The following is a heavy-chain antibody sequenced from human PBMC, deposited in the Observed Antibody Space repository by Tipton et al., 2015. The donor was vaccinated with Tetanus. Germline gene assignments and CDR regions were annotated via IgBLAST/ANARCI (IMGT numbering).Heavy chain of an antibody. CDR3: ARTGRAARPVDY. CDR1: GGSISSGRYY. CDR2: IYYSGST. D-gene: IGHD6-6*01. V-gene: IGHV4-31*03. Sequence: TLSLTCTVSGGSISSGRYYWSWIRQHPGKGLEWIGYIYYSGSTYYNPSLKSRVTISVDTSKNQFSLKLSSVTAADTAVYYCARTGRAARPVDYWGQGTLVTVSS. J-gene: IGHJ4*02.